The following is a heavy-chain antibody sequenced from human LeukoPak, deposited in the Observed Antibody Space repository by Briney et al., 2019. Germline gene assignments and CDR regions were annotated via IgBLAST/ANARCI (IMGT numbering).Heavy chain of an antibody. Sequence: SVKVSCKASGYTFTSYGISWVRQAPGQGLEWMGGIIPIFGTANYAQKFQGRVTITADESTSTAYMELSSLRSEDTAVYYCAREWGSYWFDPWGQGTLVTVSS. CDR1: GYTFTSYG. D-gene: IGHD7-27*01. J-gene: IGHJ5*02. V-gene: IGHV1-69*13. CDR2: IIPIFGTA. CDR3: AREWGSYWFDP.